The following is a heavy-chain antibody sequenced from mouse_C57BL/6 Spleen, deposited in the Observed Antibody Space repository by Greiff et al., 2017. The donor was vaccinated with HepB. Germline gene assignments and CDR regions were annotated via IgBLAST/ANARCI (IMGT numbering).Heavy chain of an antibody. Sequence: EVQLQQSGPELVKPGASVKISCKASGYTFTDYYMNWVKQSHGKSLEWIGDINPNNGGTGYNQKFKGKATLTVDKSSSTAYMELRSLTSADSAVYYCARDNYGSSWYFDYWGQGTTLTVSS. V-gene: IGHV1-26*01. J-gene: IGHJ2*01. CDR1: GYTFTDYY. CDR2: INPNNGGT. D-gene: IGHD1-1*01. CDR3: ARDNYGSSWYFDY.